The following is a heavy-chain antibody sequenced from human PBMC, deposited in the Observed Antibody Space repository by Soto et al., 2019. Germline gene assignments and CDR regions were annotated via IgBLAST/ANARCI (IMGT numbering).Heavy chain of an antibody. J-gene: IGHJ4*02. D-gene: IGHD3-22*01. CDR3: AKERRYYDSSGFHKLDY. Sequence: SETLSLTCTVSGGSISSSSYYWGWIRQPPGKGLEWIGSIYYSGSTYYNPSLKSRVTISVDTSKNQFSLKLSSVTAADTAVYYCAKERRYYDSSGFHKLDYWGQGTLGTVSS. V-gene: IGHV4-39*02. CDR2: IYYSGST. CDR1: GGSISSSSYY.